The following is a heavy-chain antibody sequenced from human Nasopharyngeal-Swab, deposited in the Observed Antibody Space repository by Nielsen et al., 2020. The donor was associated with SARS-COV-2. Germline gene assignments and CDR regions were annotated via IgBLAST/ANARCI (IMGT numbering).Heavy chain of an antibody. CDR2: IYYSGST. J-gene: IGHJ6*03. CDR1: GGSISSYY. V-gene: IGHV4-59*01. CDR3: ARGPDAAGTYYYYYMDV. D-gene: IGHD6-13*01. Sequence: SETLSLTCTVSGGSISSYYWSWIRQPPGKGLEWIGYIYYSGSTNYNPSLKSRVTISVDTSKNQFSLKLSSVTAADTAVYYCARGPDAAGTYYYYYMDVWGKGTTVTVSS.